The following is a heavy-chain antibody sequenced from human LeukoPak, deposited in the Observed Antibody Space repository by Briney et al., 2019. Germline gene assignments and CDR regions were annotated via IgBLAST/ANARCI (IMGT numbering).Heavy chain of an antibody. D-gene: IGHD4-17*01. CDR2: IYKSGST. CDR1: GGSISSTY. Sequence: SETLSLTCTVSGGSISSTYCSWSRQSPGKGLEWIGYIYKSGSTNYNLSLKSRVTISVDTSKNQFSLKLSSVTAADTAVYYCARDLTVQNWFDPSGQGTLVTVSS. J-gene: IGHJ5*02. V-gene: IGHV4-59*01. CDR3: ARDLTVQNWFDP.